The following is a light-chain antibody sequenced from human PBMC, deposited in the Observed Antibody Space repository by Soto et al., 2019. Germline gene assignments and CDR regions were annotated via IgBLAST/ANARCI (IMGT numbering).Light chain of an antibody. CDR2: EVN. V-gene: IGLV2-14*01. CDR1: SSDIGSHNH. J-gene: IGLJ1*01. CDR3: NSLSAAGTSYV. Sequence: QSVLTQPASVSGSPGQSIAISCTGTSSDIGSHNHVSWYQQYPGKAPKLIILEVNNRPSGVSDRFSGSKSGSTASLTISGLQAEDEADYYCNSLSAAGTSYVFGTGTKLTVL.